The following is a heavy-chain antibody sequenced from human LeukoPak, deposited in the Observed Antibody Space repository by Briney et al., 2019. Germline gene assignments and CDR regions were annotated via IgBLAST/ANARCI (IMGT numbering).Heavy chain of an antibody. CDR1: GYTFTGYY. J-gene: IGHJ4*02. D-gene: IGHD3-9*01. CDR2: INPNSGGT. CDR3: ASSYYDISTGYYTSTFDY. Sequence: ASVKVSCKASGYTFTGYYMHWVRQAPGQGLEWMGWINPNSGGTNYAQKFQGRVTMTRDTSISTAYMELSRLRSDDTAVYYCASSYYDISTGYYTSTFDYWGQGTLVTVSS. V-gene: IGHV1-2*02.